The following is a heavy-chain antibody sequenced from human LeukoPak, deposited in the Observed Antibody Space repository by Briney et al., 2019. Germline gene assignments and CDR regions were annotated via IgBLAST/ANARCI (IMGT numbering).Heavy chain of an antibody. CDR2: IYHSGST. Sequence: SETLSLTCTVSGGSISSYYWSWIRQPPGKGLEWIGSIYHSGSTYYNPSLKSRVTISVDTSKNQFSLKLSSVTAADTAVYYCARPHGSGSWFDPWGQGTLVTVSS. J-gene: IGHJ5*02. V-gene: IGHV4-59*08. CDR1: GGSISSYY. CDR3: ARPHGSGSWFDP. D-gene: IGHD3-10*01.